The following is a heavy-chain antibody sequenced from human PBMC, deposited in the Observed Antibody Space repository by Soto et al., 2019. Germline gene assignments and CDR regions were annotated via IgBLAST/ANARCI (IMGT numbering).Heavy chain of an antibody. V-gene: IGHV3-21*01. Sequence: GGSLRLSCAASGFTFTRYSMNCVRQAPGKGLEWVSSISSTTNYIYYADSMKGRFTVSRDNAKNSVYLDMNSLSAEDTAVYYCARESEDLTSNFDYWGQGILVTVPS. CDR3: ARESEDLTSNFDY. CDR2: ISSTTNYI. J-gene: IGHJ4*02. CDR1: GFTFTRYS.